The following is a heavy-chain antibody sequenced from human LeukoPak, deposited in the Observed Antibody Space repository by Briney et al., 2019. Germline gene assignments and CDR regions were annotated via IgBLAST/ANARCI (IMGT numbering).Heavy chain of an antibody. Sequence: PGGSLRLSCAASGFTFINSCMHWVRQAPGKGLEWVGCISVIGGSTNYADSVKGRFTISRDNSKNTVYLQMNSLISEDPALYYCAKDGSMVRGVIITDRRRFSDCWGQGTLVS. D-gene: IGHD3-10*01. CDR2: ISVIGGST. V-gene: IGHV3-23*01. J-gene: IGHJ4*02. CDR1: GFTFINSC. CDR3: AKDGSMVRGVIITDRRRFSDC.